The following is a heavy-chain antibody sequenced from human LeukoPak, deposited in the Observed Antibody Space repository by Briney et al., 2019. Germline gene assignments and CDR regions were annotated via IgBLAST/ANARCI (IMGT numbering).Heavy chain of an antibody. D-gene: IGHD1-26*01. V-gene: IGHV1-46*01. Sequence: ASVKVSCKASGYTFTSYYMHWVRQAPGQGLEWMGIINPSGGSTSHAQKFQGRVTMTRDTSTSTVYMELSSLRSEDTAVYYCVRDPAQWEPHFDYWGQGTLVTVSS. CDR2: INPSGGST. CDR1: GYTFTSYY. J-gene: IGHJ4*02. CDR3: VRDPAQWEPHFDY.